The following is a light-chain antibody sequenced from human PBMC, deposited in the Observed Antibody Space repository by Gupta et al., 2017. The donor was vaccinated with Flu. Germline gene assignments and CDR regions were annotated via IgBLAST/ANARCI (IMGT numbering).Light chain of an antibody. Sequence: DIQLTQSPSFLSASVGDRVTITCRASQGISSSLAWYQQKPGKAPKLLIYAASTLQSGVPSRFSGSGSGTEFTLTISSLQPEDFATYYCQQVKNYPEFTFGPGTKVDIK. J-gene: IGKJ3*01. CDR1: QGISSS. CDR3: QQVKNYPEFT. V-gene: IGKV1-9*01. CDR2: AAS.